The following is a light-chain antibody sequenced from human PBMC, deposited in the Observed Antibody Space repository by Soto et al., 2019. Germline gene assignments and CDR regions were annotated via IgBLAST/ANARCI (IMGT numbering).Light chain of an antibody. V-gene: IGKV3-15*01. Sequence: EIVMTQSPATLSVSPGARATLSCRASQSVSSNLAWYQQKPAQAPRLLIYGASTRATGIPARFSGSGSGTDFTLTICSLQSEDFAGDYCQHYNNWPPDTFGQGTKLEIK. CDR1: QSVSSN. J-gene: IGKJ2*01. CDR2: GAS. CDR3: QHYNNWPPDT.